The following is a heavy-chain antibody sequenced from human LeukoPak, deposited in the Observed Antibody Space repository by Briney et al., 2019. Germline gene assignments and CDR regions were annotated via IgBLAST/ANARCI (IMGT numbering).Heavy chain of an antibody. CDR2: TYYRSKLYN. CDR3: ARSDSGYVDY. CDR1: GDSSASYSAA. D-gene: IGHD2-15*01. Sequence: SQTLSLTCAISGDSSASYSAAWNWIRQSPSRGLEWLGRTYYRSKLYNHYSLSVKSRLTINADTSKNQYSLQLNSVTPEDTAVYYCARSDSGYVDYWGQGTLVTVSS. V-gene: IGHV6-1*01. J-gene: IGHJ4*02.